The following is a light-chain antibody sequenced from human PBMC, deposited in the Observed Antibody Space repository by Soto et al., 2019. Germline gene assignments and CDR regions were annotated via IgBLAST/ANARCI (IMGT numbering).Light chain of an antibody. CDR2: DVS. J-gene: IGLJ1*01. V-gene: IGLV2-14*03. CDR3: SSYTSSTTYV. CDR1: SSDVGGYNY. Sequence: QSVLTQPASVSGSPGQSITISCTGTSSDVGGYNYVSWYQHHPGKDPKLLIFDVSNRPSGVSDRFSGSRSGNTASLTISGLQAEDEADYYCSSYTSSTTYVFGTGTKLTVL.